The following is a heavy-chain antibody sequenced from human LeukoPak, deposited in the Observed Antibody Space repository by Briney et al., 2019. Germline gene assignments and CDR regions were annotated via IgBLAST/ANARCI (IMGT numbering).Heavy chain of an antibody. CDR3: VRDNYGGILDF. V-gene: IGHV3-30*04. D-gene: IGHD2-21*01. CDR2: VLYDGSNK. Sequence: PGGSLRLSCAASGFTFTRYTMHWVRQAPGKGLEWVAVVLYDGSNKYYADSVKGRFTLSRDNSKNTLSPQMNTLRADDTAVYYCVRDNYGGILDFWGQGTLVTVSS. J-gene: IGHJ4*02. CDR1: GFTFTRYT.